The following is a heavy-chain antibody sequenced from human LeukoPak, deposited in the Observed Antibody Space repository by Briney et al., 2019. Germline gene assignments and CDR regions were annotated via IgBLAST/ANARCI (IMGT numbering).Heavy chain of an antibody. V-gene: IGHV3-30*18. Sequence: PGGSLRLSCVASGFTFSNYGMHWVRQAPGKRMEWAAVISHDVNEKYYADPVKGRFTISRDNSKNTLYLQMNSLRAEDTAVYYCAKGVYGSRSTSLADFWGQGTVVTVSS. CDR1: GFTFSNYG. CDR2: ISHDVNEK. J-gene: IGHJ4*02. D-gene: IGHD3-10*01. CDR3: AKGVYGSRSTSLADF.